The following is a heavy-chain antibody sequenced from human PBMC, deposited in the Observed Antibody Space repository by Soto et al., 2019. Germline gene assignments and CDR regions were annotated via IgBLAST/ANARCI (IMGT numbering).Heavy chain of an antibody. D-gene: IGHD3-10*01. V-gene: IGHV4-30-4*01. CDR1: GGSISSGDYY. CDR2: IYYSGST. CDR3: ARVGGFGATTIDY. J-gene: IGHJ4*02. Sequence: QVQLQESGPGLVTPSQTLYLTCTVSGGSISSGDYYWSWIRQPPGKGLAWIGYIYYSGSTYHNPSRKSRVTISVDTSKNQFSVKLSSVTAADTAVYYCARVGGFGATTIDYWGQGTLVTVSS.